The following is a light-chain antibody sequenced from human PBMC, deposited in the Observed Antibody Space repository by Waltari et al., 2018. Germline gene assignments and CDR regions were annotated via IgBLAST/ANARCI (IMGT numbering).Light chain of an antibody. Sequence: DIVMTQSPATLSVSPGERATLSCRASQSVGPNLAWYQQKPGQAPRVLIYGASTRPAGVPGTFSGSGSGTEFTLTISSVQSEDLEVYYCQQYHDWPRTFGQGTKVEFK. CDR3: QQYHDWPRT. CDR2: GAS. CDR1: QSVGPN. J-gene: IGKJ1*01. V-gene: IGKV3-15*01.